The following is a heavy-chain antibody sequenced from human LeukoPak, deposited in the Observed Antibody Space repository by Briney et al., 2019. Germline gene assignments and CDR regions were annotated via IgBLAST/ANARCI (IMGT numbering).Heavy chain of an antibody. CDR1: GFTFSSYT. V-gene: IGHV3-30*14. CDR3: AREDGSGSYPGYYYGMDV. J-gene: IGHJ6*02. Sequence: GGSLRLSCAASGFTFSSYTMHWVRQAPGQGLEWVAVISYDGSNKYYADSVKGRSTISGDISKNTLYLQMNSLRAEDTAVYYCAREDGSGSYPGYYYGMDVWAKGPRSPSP. CDR2: ISYDGSNK. D-gene: IGHD3-10*01.